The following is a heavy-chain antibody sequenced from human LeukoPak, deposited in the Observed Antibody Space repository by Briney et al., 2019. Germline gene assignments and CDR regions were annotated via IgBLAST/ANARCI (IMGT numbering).Heavy chain of an antibody. D-gene: IGHD6-19*01. Sequence: SETLSLTCAVSGYSISSGYYWGWIRQPPGKGLEWIGSIYHSGSTYYNPSLKSRVTISVDTSKNQFTLKLSSVTAADTAVYYCARQFEQWLVPGEFDYWGQGTLVTVSS. J-gene: IGHJ4*02. CDR3: ARQFEQWLVPGEFDY. CDR2: IYHSGST. V-gene: IGHV4-38-2*01. CDR1: GYSISSGYY.